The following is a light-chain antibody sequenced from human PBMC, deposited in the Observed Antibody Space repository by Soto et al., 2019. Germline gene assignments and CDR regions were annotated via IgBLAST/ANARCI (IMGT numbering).Light chain of an antibody. CDR1: QGISSY. J-gene: IGKJ5*01. CDR3: QQYNNWPPPIT. V-gene: IGKV1-9*01. Sequence: DIQMTQSPSSLSASVGDRVTITCRASQGISSYLAWYQQKPGKAPKLLIYAASTLQSGVPSRFSGSGSGTEFTLTISSLQSEDFAVYYCQQYNNWPPPITFGQGTRLE. CDR2: AAS.